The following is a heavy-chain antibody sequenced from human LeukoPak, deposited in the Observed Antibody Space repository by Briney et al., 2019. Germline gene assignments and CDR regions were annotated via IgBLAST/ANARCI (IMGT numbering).Heavy chain of an antibody. CDR3: ARVGDIVVVVAATQDWFDP. V-gene: IGHV1-18*01. CDR1: GYTFTSYG. J-gene: IGHJ5*02. D-gene: IGHD2-15*01. CDR2: ISAYNGNT. Sequence: ASVKVSCKASGYTFTSYGISWVRQAPGQGLEWMGWISAYNGNTNYAQKLQGRVTMTTDTSTSTAYMELRSLRSDDTAVYYCARVGDIVVVVAATQDWFDPWGQGTLVTVSS.